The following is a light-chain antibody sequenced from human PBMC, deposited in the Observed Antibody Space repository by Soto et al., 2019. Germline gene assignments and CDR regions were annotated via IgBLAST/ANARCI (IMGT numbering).Light chain of an antibody. CDR2: DAF. V-gene: IGKV3-11*01. J-gene: IGKJ3*01. CDR3: QQRSNWLFT. Sequence: EIVLTQSPATLSLSPGERATLSCRASQSVGSNLAWYQHKPGQAPRLLIYDAFNRATGIPARFSGSGSGTDFTLTISSLEPEDFAVYYCQQRSNWLFTFGPGTRVDIK. CDR1: QSVGSN.